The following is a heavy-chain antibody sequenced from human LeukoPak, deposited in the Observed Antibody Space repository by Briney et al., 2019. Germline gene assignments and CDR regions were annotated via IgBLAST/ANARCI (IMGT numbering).Heavy chain of an antibody. J-gene: IGHJ4*02. CDR3: ARGPANWDQMDY. D-gene: IGHD7-27*01. CDR2: ISSIGSTI. Sequence: GGSLRLSCAASGFTFSDYYMSWVRQAPGKGLEWLSYISSIGSTIYYADSVKGRFTISRDNAKNSLYLHMNSLRAEDTAVYYCARGPANWDQMDYWGQGTLVTVSS. V-gene: IGHV3-11*04. CDR1: GFTFSDYY.